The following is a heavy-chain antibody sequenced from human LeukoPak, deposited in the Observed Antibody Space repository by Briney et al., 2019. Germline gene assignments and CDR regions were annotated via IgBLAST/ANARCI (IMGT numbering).Heavy chain of an antibody. CDR2: IYPGDSDT. D-gene: IGHD3-10*01. CDR1: GSSFTSYW. V-gene: IGHV5-51*01. J-gene: IGHJ6*02. Sequence: GESLEISCKGSGSSFTSYWIGWVRQMPGKGLEGMGIIYPGDSDTRYSPSFQGQVTISADKSISTAYLQWSSLKASDTAMYYCARHLSLYYYGSGSSPPGIYGMDVWGQGTTVTVSS. CDR3: ARHLSLYYYGSGSSPPGIYGMDV.